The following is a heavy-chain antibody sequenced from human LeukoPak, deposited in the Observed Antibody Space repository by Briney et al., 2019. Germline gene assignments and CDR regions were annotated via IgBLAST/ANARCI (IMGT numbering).Heavy chain of an antibody. J-gene: IGHJ6*03. V-gene: IGHV4-59*11. D-gene: IGHD6-13*01. CDR1: GGSISSHY. CDR3: ARVFSSSWYPHYYYYYYMDV. CDR2: IYYSGST. Sequence: SETLSLTCTVSGGSISSHYWSWIRQPPGKGLEWIGYIYYSGSTNYNPSLKSRVTISVDTSKNQFSLKLSSVTAADTAVYYCARVFSSSWYPHYYYYYYMDVWGKGTTVTVSS.